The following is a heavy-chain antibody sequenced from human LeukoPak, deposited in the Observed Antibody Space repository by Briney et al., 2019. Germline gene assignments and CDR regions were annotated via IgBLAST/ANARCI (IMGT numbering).Heavy chain of an antibody. Sequence: GGSLRLACAASGFTFSSYGMHWVRQAPGKGLEWVAVIWYDGSNKYYADSVKGRFTISRDNAKNTLNLQMNSLRAEDTAVFYCARGLRGEVGATNTRGDFDSWGQGTLVTVSP. CDR3: ARGLRGEVGATNTRGDFDS. J-gene: IGHJ4*02. CDR1: GFTFSSYG. CDR2: IWYDGSNK. D-gene: IGHD1-26*01. V-gene: IGHV3-33*01.